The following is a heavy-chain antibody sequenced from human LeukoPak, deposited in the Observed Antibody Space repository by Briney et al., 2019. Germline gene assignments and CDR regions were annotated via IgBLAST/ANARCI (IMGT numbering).Heavy chain of an antibody. V-gene: IGHV1-2*02. CDR3: ARRVEYQLLYWFDP. Sequence: ASVKVSCKASGYTFTGYYMHWVRQAPGQGLEWMGWINPNSGGTNYAQKFQGRVTMTRDTSTSTAYMELSRLRSDDTAVYCCARRVEYQLLYWFDPWGQGTLVTVSS. J-gene: IGHJ5*02. CDR2: INPNSGGT. CDR1: GYTFTGYY. D-gene: IGHD2-2*01.